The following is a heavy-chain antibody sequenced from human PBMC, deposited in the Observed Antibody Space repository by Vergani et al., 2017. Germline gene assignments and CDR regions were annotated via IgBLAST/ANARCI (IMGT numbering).Heavy chain of an antibody. J-gene: IGHJ5*02. CDR2: ISSSSSYI. V-gene: IGHV3-21*01. Sequence: EVQLVESGGGLVKPGGSLRLSCAASGFTFSSYSMNWVRQAPGKGLEWVSYISSSSSYIYYADSVKGRFTISRDNAKNSLYLQMNSLRDEDTAEYYCARRIAAAGSFGFDPWGQGTLVTVSS. D-gene: IGHD6-13*01. CDR1: GFTFSSYS. CDR3: ARRIAAAGSFGFDP.